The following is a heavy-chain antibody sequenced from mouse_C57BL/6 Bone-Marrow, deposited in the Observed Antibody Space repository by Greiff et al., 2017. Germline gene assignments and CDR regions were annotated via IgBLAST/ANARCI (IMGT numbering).Heavy chain of an antibody. CDR2: ISNGGGST. D-gene: IGHD2-3*01. V-gene: IGHV5-12*01. Sequence: EVKLVESGGGLVQPGGSLKLSCAASGFTFSDYYMYWVRQTPEKRLEWVAYISNGGGSTYYPDTVKGRVTISRDNAKNTLYLQMSRLKSEDTAMYYCARHWDGPMDYWGQGTSVTVSS. J-gene: IGHJ4*01. CDR1: GFTFSDYY. CDR3: ARHWDGPMDY.